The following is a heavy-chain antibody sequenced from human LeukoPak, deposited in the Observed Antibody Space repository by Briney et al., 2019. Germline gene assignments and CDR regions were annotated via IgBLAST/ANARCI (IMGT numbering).Heavy chain of an antibody. D-gene: IGHD2-2*01. CDR2: VSGSGATT. Sequence: GGSLRLSCAASGITFSTYAMTWVRQAPGKGLEWVSAVSGSGATTYYIDSVKGRFTISRDNSKNTLYLQMNSLRAEDTAVYYCARDRSSNEYYFDYWGQGTLVTVSS. CDR1: GITFSTYA. J-gene: IGHJ4*02. CDR3: ARDRSSNEYYFDY. V-gene: IGHV3-23*01.